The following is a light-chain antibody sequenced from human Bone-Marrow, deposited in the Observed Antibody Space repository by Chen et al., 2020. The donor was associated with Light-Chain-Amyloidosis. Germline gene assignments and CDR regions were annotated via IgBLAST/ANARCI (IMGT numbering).Light chain of an antibody. V-gene: IGLV2-14*01. CDR2: EVT. CDR3: SSYTITNNLV. J-gene: IGLJ1*01. CDR1: SSDVGDDNL. Sequence: QSALTQPASVSGSPVQSITIPCTGTSSDVGDDNLVSWYQQHPDKAPKLMISEVTNPPSWVPDRFPGSKSDNAASLTISGLQTEDEADYFCSSYTITNNLVFGSGTRVTV.